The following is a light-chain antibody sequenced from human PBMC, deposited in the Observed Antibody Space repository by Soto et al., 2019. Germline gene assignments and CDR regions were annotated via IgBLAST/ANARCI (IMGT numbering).Light chain of an antibody. J-gene: IGKJ1*01. CDR3: QQRSSWPVT. CDR1: QSVSTY. Sequence: EIVLTQSPATLSLSPGERATLSCRASQSVSTYLAWYQQKPGQAPRLLLYDASSRATGIPARFSGSGSGTEFTLTISSLEPEDFAVYYCQQRSSWPVTFGQGTRVEIK. CDR2: DAS. V-gene: IGKV3-11*01.